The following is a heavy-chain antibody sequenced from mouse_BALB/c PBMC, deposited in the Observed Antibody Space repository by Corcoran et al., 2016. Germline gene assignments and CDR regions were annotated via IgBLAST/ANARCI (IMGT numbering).Heavy chain of an antibody. CDR2: ISYDGSN. CDR3: ASRYDYFDY. CDR1: GYSITSGYY. V-gene: IGHV3-6*02. J-gene: IGHJ2*01. D-gene: IGHD2-14*01. Sequence: DVQLQESGPGLVKPSQSLSLTCSVTGYSITSGYYWNWIRQFPGNKLEWMGYISYDGSNNYNPSLKNRISITLDTSKNQFFLKLNSVTTEDTATYYCASRYDYFDYWGQGTTLTVSS.